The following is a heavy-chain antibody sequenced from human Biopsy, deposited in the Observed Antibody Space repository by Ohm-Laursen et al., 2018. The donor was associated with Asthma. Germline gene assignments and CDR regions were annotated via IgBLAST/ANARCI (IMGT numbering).Heavy chain of an antibody. D-gene: IGHD3-10*01. CDR1: GYTFNSTG. V-gene: IGHV1-18*01. CDR2: ISVYNGNT. Sequence: SVKVSCKTSGYTFNSTGITWVRQAPGQGLEWMGWISVYNGNTKVAQKLQDRVTMITDTSTSTAYMELRSLRSNDTAVYFCARAVDYSHYYGIDVWGQGTTVTVS. J-gene: IGHJ6*02. CDR3: ARAVDYSHYYGIDV.